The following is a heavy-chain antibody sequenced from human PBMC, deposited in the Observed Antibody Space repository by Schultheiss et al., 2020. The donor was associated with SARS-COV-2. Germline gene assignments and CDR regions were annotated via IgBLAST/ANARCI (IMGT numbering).Heavy chain of an antibody. CDR3: ARDRIPDSRWDV. CDR1: GGSISSGGYY. V-gene: IGHV4-31*03. D-gene: IGHD2-2*01. CDR2: IYYSGST. J-gene: IGHJ6*04. Sequence: SETLSLTFTVSGGSISSGGYYWSWIRQHPGKGLEWIGYIYYSGSTYYNPSLKSRVTISVDTSKNQFSLKLSSVTAADTAIYYCARDRIPDSRWDVWGKGTTVTVSS.